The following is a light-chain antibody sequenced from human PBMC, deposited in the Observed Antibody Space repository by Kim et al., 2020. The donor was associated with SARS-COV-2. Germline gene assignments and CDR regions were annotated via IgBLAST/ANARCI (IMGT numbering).Light chain of an antibody. CDR3: QHYIRFPYT. CDR1: QIINTF. CDR2: QAS. V-gene: IGKV1-5*03. J-gene: IGKJ2*01. Sequence: DIQMTQSPSTLSASVGDRVTITCRASQIINTFLAWYKQKPVKAPDLLIYQASSLQIGVPSRFSGSGSGTEFTLTINSLQPDDFATYYCQHYIRFPYTFGQGTKL.